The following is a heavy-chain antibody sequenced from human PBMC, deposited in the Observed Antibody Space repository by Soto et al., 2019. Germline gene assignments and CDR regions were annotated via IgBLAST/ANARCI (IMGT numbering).Heavy chain of an antibody. J-gene: IGHJ4*02. CDR3: ARDPSPDFWSGYYDY. CDR1: GYTFKDYF. CDR2: INPNNGGT. D-gene: IGHD3-3*01. Sequence: HLVQSGAEVKQPGASVKVSCKASGYTFKDYFLHWVRQAPGQGLEWMGWINPNNGGTDYAQKLQVRVTKTRDTSISTAYMEVSGLRSGDTAVYYCARDPSPDFWSGYYDYWGQGTLITVSS. V-gene: IGHV1-2*02.